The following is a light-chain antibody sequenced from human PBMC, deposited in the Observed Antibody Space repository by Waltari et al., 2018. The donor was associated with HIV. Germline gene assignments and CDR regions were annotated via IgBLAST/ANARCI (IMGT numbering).Light chain of an antibody. CDR3: CSYAGSKTHNVA. Sequence: QSALTQPRSVSGSPGQSVTISCSGPSRDSDVSYYVSWYQQHPGKAPQISIYDVTKRPSGVPDRFSGSKSGNTASLTIAGLQAEDEADYYCCSYAGSKTHNVAFGGGTRLTVL. V-gene: IGLV2-11*01. CDR1: SRDSDVSYY. CDR2: DVT. J-gene: IGLJ2*01.